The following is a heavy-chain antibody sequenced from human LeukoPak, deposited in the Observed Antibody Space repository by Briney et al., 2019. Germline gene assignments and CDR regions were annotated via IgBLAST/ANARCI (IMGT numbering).Heavy chain of an antibody. V-gene: IGHV3-23*01. CDR1: GFTFSSYA. Sequence: GGSLRLSCAASGFTFSSYAMSWVRQAPGKGLEWVSAISGSGGSTYYADSVKGRFTISRGNSKNTLYLQMNSLRAEDTAVYYCANPNWNYYYFDYWGQGTLVTVSS. D-gene: IGHD1-7*01. CDR2: ISGSGGST. CDR3: ANPNWNYYYFDY. J-gene: IGHJ4*02.